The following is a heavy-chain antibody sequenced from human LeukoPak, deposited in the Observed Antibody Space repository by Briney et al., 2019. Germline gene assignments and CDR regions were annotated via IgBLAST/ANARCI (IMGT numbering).Heavy chain of an antibody. Sequence: GGSLRLSCAASGFTFSSYAMSWVRQAPGKGLEWVSGISASGGATYYADSVKGRFTISRDNSKNTLHLQMNSLKAEDAALYYCAKGNYGEKIDYWGPGTLVTVSS. D-gene: IGHD4-17*01. CDR1: GFTFSSYA. J-gene: IGHJ4*02. CDR2: ISASGGAT. CDR3: AKGNYGEKIDY. V-gene: IGHV3-23*01.